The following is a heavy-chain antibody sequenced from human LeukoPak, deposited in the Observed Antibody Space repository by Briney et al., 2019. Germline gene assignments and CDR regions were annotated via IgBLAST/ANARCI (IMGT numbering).Heavy chain of an antibody. D-gene: IGHD6-13*01. CDR1: GGSISSYY. J-gene: IGHJ5*02. CDR2: IYSSGST. CDR3: ARGTYSSPGTWFDP. Sequence: SETLSLTCSVSGGSISSYYWSWIRQPAGKGLGWIGRIYSSGSTNYNPSPKSRVTMSVGTSKNQFSLKLSSVTAADTAVYYCARGTYSSPGTWFDPWGQGTLVTVSS. V-gene: IGHV4-4*07.